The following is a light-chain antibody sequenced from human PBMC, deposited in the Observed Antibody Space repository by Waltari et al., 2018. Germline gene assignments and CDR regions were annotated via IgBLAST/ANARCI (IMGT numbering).Light chain of an antibody. Sequence: QLVLTQSPSASASLGASVNPTCTLCSGHSPYPIERHPQQPEKGPRYLMRVNSECTHSKGDGIPDRFSGSTSGGERHLTISSLQSEDEADYYCQTWGTGTVVFGGGTKLTVL. CDR2: VNSECTH. CDR1: SGHSPYP. J-gene: IGLJ2*01. V-gene: IGLV4-69*01. CDR3: QTWGTGTVV.